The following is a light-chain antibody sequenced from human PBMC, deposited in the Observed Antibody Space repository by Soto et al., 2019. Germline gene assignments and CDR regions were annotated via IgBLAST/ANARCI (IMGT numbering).Light chain of an antibody. CDR3: QQSYSTLWT. J-gene: IGKJ1*01. V-gene: IGKV1-39*01. CDR1: QSISSD. Sequence: DIQMTQSPSSLSASVGDRVTITCRASQSISSDLNWYQQKPGKAPKLLIYAASSLQSGVPSRFSGSGSGTDCTLTISSLQHEDFATYYWQQSYSTLWTFGQGTKVEIK. CDR2: AAS.